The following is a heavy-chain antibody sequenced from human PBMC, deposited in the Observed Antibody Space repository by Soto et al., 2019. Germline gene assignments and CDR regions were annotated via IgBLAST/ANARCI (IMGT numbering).Heavy chain of an antibody. V-gene: IGHV1-46*01. CDR1: GYTFTSYY. D-gene: IGHD6-13*01. CDR2: INPSGGST. CDR3: ASPLVSIAAAGYYYYYGMDV. Sequence: ASVKVSCKASGYTFTSYYMHWVRQAPGQGLEWMGIINPSGGSTSYAQMFQGRVTMTRDTSTSTVYMELSSLRSEDTAVYYCASPLVSIAAAGYYYYYGMDVWGQGTTVTVSS. J-gene: IGHJ6*02.